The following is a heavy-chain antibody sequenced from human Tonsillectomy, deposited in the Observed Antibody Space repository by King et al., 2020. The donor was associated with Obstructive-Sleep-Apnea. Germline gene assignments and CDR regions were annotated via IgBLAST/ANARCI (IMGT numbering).Heavy chain of an antibody. Sequence: VQLVESGGGLVQPGGSLRLSCAASGFTFSSYWMSWVRQAPGKGLEWVANINEDGSETYYVDSVEGRFTISRDNAKNSLFLQMNSLRAEETAVYYCARAGSVATVDYWGQGTLVTVSS. V-gene: IGHV3-7*04. D-gene: IGHD2-2*01. CDR3: ARAGSVATVDY. J-gene: IGHJ4*02. CDR2: INEDGSET. CDR1: GFTFSSYW.